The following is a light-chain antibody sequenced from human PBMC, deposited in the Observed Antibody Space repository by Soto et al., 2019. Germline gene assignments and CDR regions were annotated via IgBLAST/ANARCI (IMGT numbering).Light chain of an antibody. J-gene: IGKJ2*01. CDR3: HQYGSSPYT. V-gene: IGKV3-20*01. CDR2: RAS. Sequence: DIVLTQSPVTLSLSPGEGATLSCRASQSLSSSSLAWYQQKPGQAPTLLIFRASNRATGVPDRFSASESGTDFTLTISSLDPEDFAVYFCHQYGSSPYTFGPGTKLEMK. CDR1: QSLSSSS.